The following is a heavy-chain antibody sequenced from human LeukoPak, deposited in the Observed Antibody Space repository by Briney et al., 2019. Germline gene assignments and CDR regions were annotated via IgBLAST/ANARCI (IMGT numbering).Heavy chain of an antibody. J-gene: IGHJ4*02. D-gene: IGHD3-9*01. Sequence: GGSLRLSCAASGFTFSRYGMHWVRQAPGKGLEWVAVISYDGSNKYYADSVKGRFTISRDNSKNTLYLQMNSLRAEDTAVYYCAKEGPQELRYFDWLLFDESYFDYWGQGTLVTVSS. CDR3: AKEGPQELRYFDWLLFDESYFDY. CDR2: ISYDGSNK. V-gene: IGHV3-30*18. CDR1: GFTFSRYG.